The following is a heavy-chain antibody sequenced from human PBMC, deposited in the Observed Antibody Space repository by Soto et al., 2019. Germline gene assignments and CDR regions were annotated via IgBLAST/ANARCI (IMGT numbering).Heavy chain of an antibody. Sequence: ESGGGLVKPGGSLRLSCAASGFTFSDYYMSWIRQAPGKGLEWVSYISSSSSYTNYADSVKGRFTISRDNAKNSLYLQMNSLRAEDTAVYYCARGHRRSSSWYGGSYYYGMDVWGQGTTVTVSS. CDR2: ISSSSSYT. V-gene: IGHV3-11*06. CDR3: ARGHRRSSSWYGGSYYYGMDV. CDR1: GFTFSDYY. J-gene: IGHJ6*02. D-gene: IGHD6-13*01.